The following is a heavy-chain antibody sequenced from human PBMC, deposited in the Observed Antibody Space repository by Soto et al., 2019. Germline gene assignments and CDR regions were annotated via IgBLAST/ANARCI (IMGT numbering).Heavy chain of an antibody. CDR2: MNPNRTNT. J-gene: IGHJ5*02. CDR3: VRGGFLSHDHVIIAPATLGFDP. Sequence: ASVKVSCKASGYTFTTYDINWVRQAPGQGLEWMGWMNPNRTNTGYAEKFQGRVTMARDTSISTAYMELSSLRYDDTAVYYCVRGGFLSHDHVIIAPATLGFDPWGQGTLVTVSS. V-gene: IGHV1-8*01. CDR1: GYTFTTYD. D-gene: IGHD2-2*01.